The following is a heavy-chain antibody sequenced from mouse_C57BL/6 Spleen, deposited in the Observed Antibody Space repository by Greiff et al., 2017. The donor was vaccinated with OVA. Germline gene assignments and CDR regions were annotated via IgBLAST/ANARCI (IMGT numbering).Heavy chain of an antibody. CDR2: ITHSGET. J-gene: IGHJ3*01. V-gene: IGHV12-3*01. CDR3: AGDPMAVDGFAY. CDR1: GFPITSGYY. Sequence: QVQLQQSGPGLVKPSQSLFLTCSITGFPITSGYYWIWIRQSPGKPLEWMGYITHSGETFYNPSLPSPISITRETSKNQFFLQLNSVTTEDTAMYYCAGDPMAVDGFAYWGQGTLVTVSA.